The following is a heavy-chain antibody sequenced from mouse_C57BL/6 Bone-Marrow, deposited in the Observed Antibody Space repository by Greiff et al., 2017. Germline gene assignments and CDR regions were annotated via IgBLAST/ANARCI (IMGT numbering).Heavy chain of an antibody. CDR3: TGLDY. V-gene: IGHV1-15*01. CDR2: IDPETGGT. D-gene: IGHD3-3*01. Sequence: QVQLQQSGAELVRPGASVTLSCKVSGYTFTDYEMYCVKRTPVRGLEWIGAIDPETGGTAYNQKFKGKAFLTAYKSSSTAYMELRSLTAEDSAVYYCTGLDYWGQGTTLTVSS. J-gene: IGHJ2*01. CDR1: GYTFTDYE.